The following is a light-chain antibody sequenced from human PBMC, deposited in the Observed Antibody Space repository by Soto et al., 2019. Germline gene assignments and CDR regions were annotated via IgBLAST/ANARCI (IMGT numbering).Light chain of an antibody. Sequence: DIQMTQSHSTLSASVGDRVTITCRASQSISSWLAWYQQKPGKAPELLIYKASNLESGVPSRFSGSGSGTEFTLTISSLQPDDFATYYCQQYTSYPLTFGGGTKVEIK. V-gene: IGKV1-5*03. CDR1: QSISSW. CDR2: KAS. CDR3: QQYTSYPLT. J-gene: IGKJ4*01.